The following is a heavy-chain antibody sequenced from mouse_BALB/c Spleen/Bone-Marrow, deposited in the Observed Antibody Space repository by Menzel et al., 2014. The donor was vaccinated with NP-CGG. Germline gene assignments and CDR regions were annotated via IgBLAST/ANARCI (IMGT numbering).Heavy chain of an antibody. CDR2: IYPYNGGT. J-gene: IGHJ3*01. V-gene: IGHV1S29*02. CDR1: GYTFTDHN. Sequence: VHVKQSGPELVKPGASVKISCKASGYTFTDHNMHWVKQSHGKSLEWIGYIYPYNGGTAYNQKFKSKATLTVDNSSSTAYMELRSLTSEDSAVYYCSSPYGNYGAWFAYWGQGTLVTVSA. D-gene: IGHD2-1*01. CDR3: SSPYGNYGAWFAY.